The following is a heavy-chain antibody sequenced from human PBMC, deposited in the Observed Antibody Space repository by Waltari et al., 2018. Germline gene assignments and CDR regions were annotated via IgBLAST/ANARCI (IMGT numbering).Heavy chain of an antibody. CDR1: EFPFSSYA. CDR2: ISYNGRNI. CDR3: ARDYCDRTNCHGMDV. Sequence: QVQLVESGGGVVQPGRSLRLSCAASEFPFSSYAMHWVVQAPGKGLEWVAVISYNGRNIYYVDSVKGRFTISRDNSKKTLYLQMNSLRAEDTAVYYCARDYCDRTNCHGMDVWGQGTTVTVSS. J-gene: IGHJ6*02. V-gene: IGHV3-30*04. D-gene: IGHD3-22*01.